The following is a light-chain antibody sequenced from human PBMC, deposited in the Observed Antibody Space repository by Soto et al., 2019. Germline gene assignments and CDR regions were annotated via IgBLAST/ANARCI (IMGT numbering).Light chain of an antibody. CDR2: EVS. CDR1: SSDVGGYNY. V-gene: IGLV2-8*01. CDR3: SSYAGSNNPVI. Sequence: QSVLTQPPSASGSPGQSVTISCTGTSSDVGGYNYVSWYQQHPDKAPKFLIFEVSRRPSGVPDRFSGSKSGNTASLTVSGLQVDDEADYYCSSYAGSNNPVIFGGGTKLTVL. J-gene: IGLJ2*01.